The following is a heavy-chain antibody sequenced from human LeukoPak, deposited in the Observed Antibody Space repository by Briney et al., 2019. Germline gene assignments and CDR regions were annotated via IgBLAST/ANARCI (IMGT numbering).Heavy chain of an antibody. CDR1: GGTFSSYA. CDR2: IIPIFGTA. Sequence: ASVKLSCTASGGTFSSYAISWVRQAPGQGLEWVGRIIPIFGTANYAQKFKGRVTITADKSTSTAYMELSSLRSEDTAVYYCARGGARRNYYYMDVWGKGTTVTVSS. V-gene: IGHV1-69*06. J-gene: IGHJ6*03. CDR3: ARGGARRNYYYMDV. D-gene: IGHD6-6*01.